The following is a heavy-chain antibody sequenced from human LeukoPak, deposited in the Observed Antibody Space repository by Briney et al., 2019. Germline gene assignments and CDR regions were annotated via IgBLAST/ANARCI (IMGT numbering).Heavy chain of an antibody. CDR2: INAGNGNT. Sequence: GASVKVSCKASGYTFTSYAMHWVRQAPGQRLEWMGWINAGNGNTKYSQKFQGRVTITRDTSASTAYMELSSLRSEDTAVYYCARGWQWLADGYGMDVWGQGTTVTVSS. CDR1: GYTFTSYA. D-gene: IGHD6-19*01. J-gene: IGHJ6*02. V-gene: IGHV1-3*01. CDR3: ARGWQWLADGYGMDV.